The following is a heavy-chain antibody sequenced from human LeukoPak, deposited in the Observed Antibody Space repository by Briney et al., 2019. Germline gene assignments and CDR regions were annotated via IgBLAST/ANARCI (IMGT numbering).Heavy chain of an antibody. CDR1: GFTFSSYS. CDR3: ARGYYDSSGYYGY. J-gene: IGHJ4*02. V-gene: IGHV3-21*01. D-gene: IGHD3-22*01. CDR2: ISSSSSYI. Sequence: GGPLRLSCAASGFTFSSYSMNWVRQAPGKGLEWVSSISSSSSYIYYADSVKGRFTISRDNAKNSLYLQMNSLRAEDTAVYYCARGYYDSSGYYGYWGQGTLVTVSS.